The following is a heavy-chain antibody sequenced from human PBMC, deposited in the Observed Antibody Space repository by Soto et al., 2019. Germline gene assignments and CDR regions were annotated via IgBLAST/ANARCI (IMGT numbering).Heavy chain of an antibody. Sequence: PGESLKVSWNVSGYSFASHWISWVLQVPGKGQEWMGRIDLSESYTTYNPSFQGHVTFSADKSITTAYLQWRSLEASDTAIYYCATQGLTTYYFGYWGQGTLVTVSS. CDR2: IDLSESYT. CDR1: GYSFASHW. J-gene: IGHJ4*02. CDR3: ATQGLTTYYFGY. V-gene: IGHV5-10-1*01.